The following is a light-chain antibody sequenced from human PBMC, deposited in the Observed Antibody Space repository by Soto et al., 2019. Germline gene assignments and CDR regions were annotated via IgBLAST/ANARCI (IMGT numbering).Light chain of an antibody. V-gene: IGLV2-11*01. CDR2: DVS. CDR3: CSYAGSRYV. Sequence: QSALTQPRSVSGSPGQSVTISCTGTSSDVGGYNYVSWYQQHPGKAPKLMIYDVSKRPSGVPDRFSGSKSGNTPSLTISGLQAEDEADYYCCSYAGSRYVFGTGTKVTVL. CDR1: SSDVGGYNY. J-gene: IGLJ1*01.